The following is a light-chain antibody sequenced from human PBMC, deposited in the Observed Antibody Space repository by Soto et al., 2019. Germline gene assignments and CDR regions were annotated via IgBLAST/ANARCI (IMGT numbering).Light chain of an antibody. V-gene: IGKV3-11*01. CDR1: QSVSSF. Sequence: EIVLTQSPATLFWSTGERATLSCRASQSVSSFLAWYQQKPGQAPRLLIYDASKRATGIPTRFSGSGSGTDFTLTISSLEPEDFAVYYCQQRINWPLTFGGGTKVEI. J-gene: IGKJ4*01. CDR2: DAS. CDR3: QQRINWPLT.